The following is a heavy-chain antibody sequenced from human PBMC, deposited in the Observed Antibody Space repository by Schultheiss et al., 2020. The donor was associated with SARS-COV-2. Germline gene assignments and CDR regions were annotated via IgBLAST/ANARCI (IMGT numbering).Heavy chain of an antibody. D-gene: IGHD3-3*01. V-gene: IGHV3-23*01. Sequence: GGSLRLSCAASGFAFRSYAMSWVRQAPGKGLEWVSTISGSGGSTYYADSVKGRFTISRDNSKNTLYLQMNSLRAEDTAVYYCAKDPNYDFWSGYPNFDYWGQGTLVTVSS. CDR2: ISGSGGST. CDR1: GFAFRSYA. CDR3: AKDPNYDFWSGYPNFDY. J-gene: IGHJ4*02.